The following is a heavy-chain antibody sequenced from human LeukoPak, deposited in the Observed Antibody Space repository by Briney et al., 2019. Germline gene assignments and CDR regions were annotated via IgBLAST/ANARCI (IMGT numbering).Heavy chain of an antibody. V-gene: IGHV5-51*01. D-gene: IGHD2-2*01. CDR3: ARGYEPFDY. CDR1: GYSFTNFW. CDR2: IYPADPDT. J-gene: IGHJ4*02. Sequence: GEGLKISGKGSGYSFTNFWIGWVRQMPGKGLEWMGIIYPADPDTRYSPSFQGQVTISADKSISTAYLQWSSLKASDTAMYYCARGYEPFDYWGQGTLVTVSS.